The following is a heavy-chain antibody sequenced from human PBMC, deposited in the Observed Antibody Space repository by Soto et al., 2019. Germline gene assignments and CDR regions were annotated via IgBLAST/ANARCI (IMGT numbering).Heavy chain of an antibody. CDR3: ARGTYCGTDCHYHFDS. D-gene: IGHD2-21*02. J-gene: IGHJ4*02. Sequence: EVHLVESGGGLVQPGGSLRLSCLASGFTLRGYWMSWVRQAPGKGLEWVANIKQDGSANNYLDSVKGRFTISRDNAEKSVYLEMSSLRVEDPAIYYCARGTYCGTDCHYHFDSWGQGTLVTVSS. V-gene: IGHV3-7*01. CDR1: GFTLRGYW. CDR2: IKQDGSAN.